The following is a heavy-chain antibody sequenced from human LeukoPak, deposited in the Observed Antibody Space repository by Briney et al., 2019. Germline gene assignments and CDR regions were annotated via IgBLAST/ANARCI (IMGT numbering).Heavy chain of an antibody. CDR1: GGSISSGPYY. Sequence: SETLSLTCTVSGGSISSGPYYWGWIRQPPGKGLEWIGNIYYGENTYYNPSLKSRVTISVDTSKNQFSLKLSSVTAADTAVYYCARATYSSGWYFWFDPWGQGTLVTVSS. V-gene: IGHV4-39*07. CDR2: IYYGENT. J-gene: IGHJ5*02. CDR3: ARATYSSGWYFWFDP. D-gene: IGHD6-19*01.